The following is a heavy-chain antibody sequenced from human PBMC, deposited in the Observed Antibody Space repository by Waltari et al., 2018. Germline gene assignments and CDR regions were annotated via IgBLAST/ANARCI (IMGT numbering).Heavy chain of an antibody. J-gene: IGHJ2*01. CDR1: GASVSSGSYY. D-gene: IGHD1-26*01. CDR3: ARYIVGADWYFDL. V-gene: IGHV4-61*01. CDR2: IYYSGST. Sequence: QVQLQESGPGLVKPSETLSLTCTVSGASVSSGSYYWSWIRQPPGKGLEWIGYIYYSGSTNYNPSLKSRVTISVDTSKNQFSLKLSSVTAADTAVYYCARYIVGADWYFDLWGRGTLVTVSS.